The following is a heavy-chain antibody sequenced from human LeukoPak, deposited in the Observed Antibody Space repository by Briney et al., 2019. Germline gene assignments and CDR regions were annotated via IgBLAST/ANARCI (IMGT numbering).Heavy chain of an antibody. Sequence: GASVKVSCKASGYTFTGYYMHWVRQAPGQGLEWMGWINPNSGGTNYAQKFQGSVTMTRDTSISTAYMELSRLRSDDTAVYYCARSPVGIHYYDSSGYYPDYWGQGTLVTVSS. CDR1: GYTFTGYY. CDR2: INPNSGGT. V-gene: IGHV1-2*02. J-gene: IGHJ4*02. CDR3: ARSPVGIHYYDSSGYYPDY. D-gene: IGHD3-22*01.